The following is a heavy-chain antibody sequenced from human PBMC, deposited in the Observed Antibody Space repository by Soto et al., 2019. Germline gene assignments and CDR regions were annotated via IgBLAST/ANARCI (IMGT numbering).Heavy chain of an antibody. J-gene: IGHJ6*02. V-gene: IGHV1-2*04. Sequence: ASVKISCKASGYTFTGYYMHWVRQAPGQGLEWMGWINPNSGGTNYAQKFQGWVTMTRDTSISTAYMELSRLRSDDTAVYYCARGGRVLRFLEWLLGGMDVWGQGTTVTVSS. CDR3: ARGGRVLRFLEWLLGGMDV. CDR2: INPNSGGT. D-gene: IGHD3-3*01. CDR1: GYTFTGYY.